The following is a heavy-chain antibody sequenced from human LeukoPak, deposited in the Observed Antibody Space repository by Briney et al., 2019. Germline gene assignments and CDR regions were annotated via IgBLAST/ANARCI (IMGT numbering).Heavy chain of an antibody. CDR3: ATLGYCSSTSCDIDY. J-gene: IGHJ4*02. CDR2: IYTSGTT. D-gene: IGHD2-2*02. Sequence: SETLSLTYTVSGGSVRRGNYYWTWIRQPAGSGLEWIGRIYTSGTTDYNPSLRTRVTISVDASRNQFSLNLSSVTAADTAVYYCATLGYCSSTSCDIDYWGQGTLVTVSS. V-gene: IGHV4-61*02. CDR1: GGSVRRGNYY.